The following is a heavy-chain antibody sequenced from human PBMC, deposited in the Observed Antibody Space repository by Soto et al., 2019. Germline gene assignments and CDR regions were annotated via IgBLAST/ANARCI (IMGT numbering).Heavy chain of an antibody. CDR2: IWYDGSNK. Sequence: PGGSLRLSCAASGFTFSSYGMHWVRQAPGKGLEWVAVIWYDGSNKYYADSVKGRFTISRDNSKNTLYLQMNSLRAEDTAVYYCARAMDHDCDYSTFDCWGQGTLVTVSS. CDR3: ARAMDHDCDYSTFDC. D-gene: IGHD2-21*02. V-gene: IGHV3-33*01. J-gene: IGHJ4*02. CDR1: GFTFSSYG.